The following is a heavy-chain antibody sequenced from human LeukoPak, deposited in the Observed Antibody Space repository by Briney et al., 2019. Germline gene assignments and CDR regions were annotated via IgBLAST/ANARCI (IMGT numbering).Heavy chain of an antibody. CDR2: IYSGGST. V-gene: IGHV3-53*04. CDR1: GFTVSSNF. D-gene: IGHD3-3*02. J-gene: IGHJ4*02. CDR3: ARLCGTFLEWSPYFDY. Sequence: PGRSLRLSCAASGFTVSSNFMSWVRQAPGKGLEWVSVIYSGGSTYYADSVKGRFTISRHNSKNTLYLQMNSLRAEDTAVYYCARLCGTFLEWSPYFDYWGQGTLVTVSS.